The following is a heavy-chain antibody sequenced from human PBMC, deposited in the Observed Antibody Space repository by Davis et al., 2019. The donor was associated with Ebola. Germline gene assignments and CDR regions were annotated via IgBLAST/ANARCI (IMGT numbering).Heavy chain of an antibody. CDR3: ATTREFTSGELYRRYGMYV. CDR1: GGTFSTFA. J-gene: IGHJ6*02. CDR2: IIPMFGTP. Sequence: SVKVSCKASGGTFSTFAISWVRQAPGQGLEWMGGIIPMFGTPNYAQKFHGRVTITAEEFTSTVYMELSGLSSEDTAVYYCATTREFTSGELYRRYGMYVWGQGTTVSVSS. V-gene: IGHV1-69*13. D-gene: IGHD3-10*01.